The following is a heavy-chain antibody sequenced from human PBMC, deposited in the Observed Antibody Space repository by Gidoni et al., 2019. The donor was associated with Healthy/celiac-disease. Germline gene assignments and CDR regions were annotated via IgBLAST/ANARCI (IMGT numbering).Heavy chain of an antibody. CDR1: GFTFSDSY. CDR3: ASGVLSSGWYERVEGSYYYYMDV. CDR2: ISSSGSTI. V-gene: IGHV3-11*01. Sequence: QVQLVESGGGLVKPGGSLRLSCAASGFTFSDSYMSWIRQAPGKGLEWVSYISSSGSTIYYADSVKGRFTISRDNAKNSLYLQMNSLRAEDTAVYYCASGVLSSGWYERVEGSYYYYMDVWGKGTTVTVSS. J-gene: IGHJ6*03. D-gene: IGHD6-19*01.